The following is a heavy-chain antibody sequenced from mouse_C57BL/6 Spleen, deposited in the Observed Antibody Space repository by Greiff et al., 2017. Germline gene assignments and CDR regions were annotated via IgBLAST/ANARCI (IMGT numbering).Heavy chain of an antibody. CDR1: GYTFTSYW. Sequence: QVQLQQPGAELVKPGASVKLSCKASGYTFTSYWMQWVKQRPGQGLEWIGEIDPSDSYTNYNQKFKGKATLTVDTSSSTAYMQRSSLTSEDSAVYYCARRAYSNYGYFDVWGTGTTVTVSS. CDR2: IDPSDSYT. J-gene: IGHJ1*03. V-gene: IGHV1-50*01. D-gene: IGHD2-5*01. CDR3: ARRAYSNYGYFDV.